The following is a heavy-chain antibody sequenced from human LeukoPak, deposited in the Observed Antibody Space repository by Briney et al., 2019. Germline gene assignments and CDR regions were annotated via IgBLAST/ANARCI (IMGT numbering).Heavy chain of an antibody. CDR2: IYYSGRT. V-gene: IGHV4-39*01. D-gene: IGHD3-3*01. Sequence: KTSETLSLTCTLSGGSIKSSDYYWAWRRQSPGKGLEWIVTIYYSGRTYYNTSLKSRLTFSVYTSNNHFSLSLASVTASDTGLYFCARQGNRSPFYLWGQGILVTVSS. CDR1: GGSIKSSDYY. CDR3: ARQGNRSPFYL. J-gene: IGHJ4*02.